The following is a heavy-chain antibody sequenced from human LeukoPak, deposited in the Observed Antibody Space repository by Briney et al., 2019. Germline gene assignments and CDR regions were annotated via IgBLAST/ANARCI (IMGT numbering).Heavy chain of an antibody. CDR1: GFTVNSNY. D-gene: IGHD6-19*01. CDR3: VRYLSGWYYFDW. V-gene: IGHV3-53*01. CDR2: IYSGGST. Sequence: GGSLRLSCAASGFTVNSNYWSWVRQAPGKGLEWVSVIYSGGSTYYADSVKGRFTISRDNSKNTLYLQINSLTAEDTAIYYCVRYLSGWYYFDWWGQGTLVTVSS. J-gene: IGHJ4*02.